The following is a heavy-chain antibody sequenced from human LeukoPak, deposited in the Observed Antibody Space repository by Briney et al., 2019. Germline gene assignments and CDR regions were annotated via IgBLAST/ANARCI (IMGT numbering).Heavy chain of an antibody. D-gene: IGHD6-19*01. CDR2: IYYSGST. CDR3: AREYSSGWSGAGY. J-gene: IGHJ4*02. CDR1: GGSISSGDYY. Sequence: SETLSLTCTVSGGSISSGDYYWSWIRQPPGKGLEWIGYIYYSGSTHYNPSLKSRVTISVDTSKNQFSLRLSSVTAADTAVYYCAREYSSGWSGAGYWGQGTLVTVSS. V-gene: IGHV4-61*08.